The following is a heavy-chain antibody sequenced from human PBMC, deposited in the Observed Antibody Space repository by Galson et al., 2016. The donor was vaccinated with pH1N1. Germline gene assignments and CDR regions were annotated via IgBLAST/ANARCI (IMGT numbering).Heavy chain of an antibody. CDR1: GFAFSSYE. CDR3: ARPAEQQWLVILPCGY. CDR2: ISRSGSTI. Sequence: SLRLSCAASGFAFSSYEMNWVRQAPGKGLEWVSHISRSGSTIHYADTVKGRFTVSRDNAKNSLYLQMNSLRAEDTAVYYCARPAEQQWLVILPCGYWGQGILVTVSS. D-gene: IGHD6-19*01. J-gene: IGHJ4*02. V-gene: IGHV3-48*03.